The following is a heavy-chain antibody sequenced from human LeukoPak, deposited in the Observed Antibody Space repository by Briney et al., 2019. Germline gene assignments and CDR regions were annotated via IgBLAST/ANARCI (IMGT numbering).Heavy chain of an antibody. J-gene: IGHJ6*04. CDR1: GGTFSSYA. Sequence: VKVSCKASGGTFSSYAISWVRQAPGQGLEWMGGIIPIFGTANYAQKFQGRVTITADESTSTAYMELSSLRSEDTAVYYCAIPEIAAVGKGNYSSYVRDVGGKGTTVTVPS. V-gene: IGHV1-69*01. CDR2: IIPIFGTA. D-gene: IGHD6-13*01. CDR3: AIPEIAAVGKGNYSSYVRDV.